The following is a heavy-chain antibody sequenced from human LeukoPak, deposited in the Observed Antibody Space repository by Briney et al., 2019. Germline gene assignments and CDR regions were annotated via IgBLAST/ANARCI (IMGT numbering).Heavy chain of an antibody. D-gene: IGHD3-22*01. CDR2: ISAYNGNT. CDR3: ARLVVAHGAFDI. J-gene: IGHJ3*02. CDR1: GYTFTGYY. Sequence: ASVKVSCRASGYTFTGYYMHWVRQAPGQGLEWMGWISAYNGNTNYAQKLQGRVTMTTDTSTSTAYMELRSLRSDDTAVYYCARLVVAHGAFDIWGQGTMVTVPS. V-gene: IGHV1-18*04.